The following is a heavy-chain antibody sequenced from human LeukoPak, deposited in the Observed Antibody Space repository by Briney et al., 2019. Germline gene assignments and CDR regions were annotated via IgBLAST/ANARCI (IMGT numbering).Heavy chain of an antibody. Sequence: SETLSLTCAVYGGSFSGYYWSWIRQPPGKGLEWIGEINHSGSTNYNPSLKSRVTISVDTSKNQFSLKLSSVTAADTAVYYCARVRGPVIAAAFEWGQGTLVTVSS. D-gene: IGHD6-13*01. CDR2: INHSGST. V-gene: IGHV4-34*01. J-gene: IGHJ4*02. CDR3: ARVRGPVIAAAFE. CDR1: GGSFSGYY.